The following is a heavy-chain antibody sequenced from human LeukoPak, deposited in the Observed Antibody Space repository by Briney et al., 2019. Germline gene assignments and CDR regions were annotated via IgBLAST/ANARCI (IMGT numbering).Heavy chain of an antibody. V-gene: IGHV3-11*01. CDR3: ARERISGDFDI. CDR1: GVRFSDYY. CDR2: ISSSGTTI. D-gene: IGHD2-15*01. Sequence: GGSLRLSCAASGVRFSDYYMSWIRQAPGKGLEWASYISSSGTTIYYGDSVQGRFTISRDNAKNSMYLQMNSLRAEDKAVYYCARERISGDFDIWGQGTMVTVSS. J-gene: IGHJ3*02.